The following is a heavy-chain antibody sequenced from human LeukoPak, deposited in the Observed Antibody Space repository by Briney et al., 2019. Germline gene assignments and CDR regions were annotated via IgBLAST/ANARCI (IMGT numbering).Heavy chain of an antibody. D-gene: IGHD6-13*01. Sequence: GGSLRLSCAASGFTFSSYSMNWVRQAPGKGLEWVSYISSSTRTIYYPDSVKGRFTISRDNAENSLYLQMNSLRAEDTAVYYCARDAGYSSSYYLGYFDYWGQGTLVTVSS. CDR1: GFTFSSYS. CDR3: ARDAGYSSSYYLGYFDY. J-gene: IGHJ4*02. V-gene: IGHV3-48*04. CDR2: ISSSTRTI.